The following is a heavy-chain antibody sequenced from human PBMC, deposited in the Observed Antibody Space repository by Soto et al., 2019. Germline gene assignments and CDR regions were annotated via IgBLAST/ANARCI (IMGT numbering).Heavy chain of an antibody. CDR3: ARDLAVGLVDY. CDR2: ISAYNGNT. V-gene: IGHV1-18*01. J-gene: IGHJ4*02. CDR1: GYTFTSYG. Sequence: QVQLVQSGAEVKKPGASVKVSCKASGYTFTSYGITWVRQAPGQGLEWMGWISAYNGNTKYTQKLQGRVTMTTDTSTSTGYMQLRSLRSDDTAVYYCARDLAVGLVDYWGEGTLVTFSS.